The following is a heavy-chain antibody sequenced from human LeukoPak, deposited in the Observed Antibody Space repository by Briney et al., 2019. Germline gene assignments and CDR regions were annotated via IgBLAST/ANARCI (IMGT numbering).Heavy chain of an antibody. J-gene: IGHJ4*02. CDR2: ISGSGGST. V-gene: IGHV3-23*01. CDR1: GFTFSSYA. Sequence: PGGSLRLSCAASGFTFSSYAMSWVRQAPGKGLEWVSAISGSGGSTYYADSVKGRFTISRDNSKNTLYLQMNSLRAEDTAVYYCASRPHIAVAAPDYWGQGTLVTVSS. D-gene: IGHD6-19*01. CDR3: ASRPHIAVAAPDY.